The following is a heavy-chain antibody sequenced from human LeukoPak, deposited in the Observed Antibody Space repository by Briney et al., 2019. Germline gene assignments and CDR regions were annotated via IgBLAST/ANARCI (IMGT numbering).Heavy chain of an antibody. CDR3: ARRWLPQYDAFDI. CDR1: GGSISSGGYY. D-gene: IGHD6-19*01. V-gene: IGHV4-30-2*01. Sequence: SQTLSLTCTVSGGSISSGGYYWSWIRQPPGKGLEWIGYIYHSGSTYYNPPLKSRVTISVDRSKNQFSLKLSSVTAADTAVYYCARRWLPQYDAFDIWGQGTMVTVSS. J-gene: IGHJ3*02. CDR2: IYHSGST.